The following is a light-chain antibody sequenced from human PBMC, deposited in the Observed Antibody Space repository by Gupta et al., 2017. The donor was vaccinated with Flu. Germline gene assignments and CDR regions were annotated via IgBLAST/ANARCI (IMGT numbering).Light chain of an antibody. Sequence: STANTGNNYVSWYRHRPRTAPKPLTYEIRKRPSGIPDRSSGSKSGTSATLAITGLQTADEADYFCEAWDDDLSVVLFGGGTKVTVL. CDR2: EIR. CDR1: TANTGNNY. J-gene: IGLJ3*02. CDR3: EAWDDDLSVVL. V-gene: IGLV1-51*02.